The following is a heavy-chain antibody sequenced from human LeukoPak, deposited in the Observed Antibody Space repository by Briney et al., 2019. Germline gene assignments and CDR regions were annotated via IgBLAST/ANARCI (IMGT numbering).Heavy chain of an antibody. J-gene: IGHJ5*02. V-gene: IGHV3-23*01. Sequence: GGSLRLSFTSSGFTFSSDAMTWVRQAPGKGLEWVSSISGSGDGTYYADSVRGRFTISRDNSKNTLYLQMISLRAEDTAVYYCANKPAGFDPWGQGTLVTVSS. CDR1: GFTFSSDA. CDR3: ANKPAGFDP. D-gene: IGHD1-14*01. CDR2: ISGSGDGT.